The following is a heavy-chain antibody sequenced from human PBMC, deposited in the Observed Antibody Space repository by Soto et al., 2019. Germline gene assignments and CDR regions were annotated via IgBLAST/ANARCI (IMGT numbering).Heavy chain of an antibody. CDR2: INPSGGST. CDR3: ARATHGAHWFDP. J-gene: IGHJ5*02. CDR1: GYTFTSYY. Sequence: GASVKVSCKASGYTFTSYYMHWVRQAPGQGLEWMGIINPSGGSTSYAQKFQGRVTMTRDTSTSTVYMELSSLRSEDTAVYSCARATHGAHWFDPWGQGTLVTVSS. V-gene: IGHV1-46*01. D-gene: IGHD2-8*01.